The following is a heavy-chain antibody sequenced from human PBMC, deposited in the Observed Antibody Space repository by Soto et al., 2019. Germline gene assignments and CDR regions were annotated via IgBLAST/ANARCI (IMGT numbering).Heavy chain of an antibody. V-gene: IGHV3-48*03. Sequence: GGSLRLSCAASGFTFSSYEMNWVLQAPGKGLEWVSYISSSGSTIYYADSVKGRFTISRDNAKNSLYLQMNSLRAEDTAVYYCARDGGYYYYGMDVWGQGTTVTVSS. CDR1: GFTFSSYE. J-gene: IGHJ6*02. CDR3: ARDGGYYYYGMDV. D-gene: IGHD1-26*01. CDR2: ISSSGSTI.